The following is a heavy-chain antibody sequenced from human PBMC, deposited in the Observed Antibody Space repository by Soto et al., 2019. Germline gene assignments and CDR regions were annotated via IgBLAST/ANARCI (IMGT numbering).Heavy chain of an antibody. V-gene: IGHV4-30-4*01. D-gene: IGHD2-15*01. CDR1: GDPISSVDYF. J-gene: IGHJ5*01. CDR3: ARGRYCLTGRCFPNWFDS. CDR2: IYKSATT. Sequence: SETLSLTCSVSGDPISSVDYFWAWIRQPPGQALEYIGYIYKSATTYYNPSFESRVAISLDTSKSQFSLNVTSVTAADTAVYFCARGRYCLTGRCFPNWFDSWGQGTLVTVSS.